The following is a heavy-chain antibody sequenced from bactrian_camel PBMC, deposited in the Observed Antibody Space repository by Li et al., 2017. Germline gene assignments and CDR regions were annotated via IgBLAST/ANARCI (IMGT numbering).Heavy chain of an antibody. V-gene: IGHV3S6*01. CDR2: MYKGGKLP. CDR1: GFAFTTYC. Sequence: VQLVESGGGSVQAGGSLRLSCSASGFAFTTYCMAWYRQSPGEEREGVGGMYKGGKLPFYGGSVRGRFTVSQDNAKSTVDLEMSNLKPEDTAMYSCAAKRTQSGSDWRDPDAYNHWGQGTQVTVS. J-gene: IGHJ4*01. CDR3: AAKRTQSGSDWRDPDAYNH. D-gene: IGHD2*01.